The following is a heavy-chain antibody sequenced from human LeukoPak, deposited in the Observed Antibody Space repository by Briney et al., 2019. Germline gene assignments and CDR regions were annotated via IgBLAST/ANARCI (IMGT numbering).Heavy chain of an antibody. Sequence: PSETLSLTCAVYGGSFNGYYWSWIRQPPGKGLEWIGEINHSGSTNYNPSLKSRVTISVDTSKNQFSLELSSVTAADTAVYYCARVERDYYDSSGYYDYWGQGTLVTVSS. J-gene: IGHJ4*02. CDR2: INHSGST. D-gene: IGHD3-22*01. V-gene: IGHV4-34*01. CDR3: ARVERDYYDSSGYYDY. CDR1: GGSFNGYY.